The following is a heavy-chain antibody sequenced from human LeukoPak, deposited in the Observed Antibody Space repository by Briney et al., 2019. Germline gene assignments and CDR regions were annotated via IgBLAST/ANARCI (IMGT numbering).Heavy chain of an antibody. J-gene: IGHJ5*02. V-gene: IGHV1-46*01. CDR3: ARDRDPDSSSWYWFDP. Sequence: ASVKVSCKASGYTFTSYYMHWVRQAPGQGLEWMGIINPSGGSTSYAQMFQGRVTMTRDTSTSTVYMELSSLRSEDTAVYYCARDRDPDSSSWYWFDPWGQGTLVTVSS. CDR1: GYTFTSYY. CDR2: INPSGGST. D-gene: IGHD6-13*01.